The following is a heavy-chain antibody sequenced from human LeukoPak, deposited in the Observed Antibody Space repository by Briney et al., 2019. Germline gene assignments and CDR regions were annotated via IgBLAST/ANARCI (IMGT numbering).Heavy chain of an antibody. J-gene: IGHJ4*02. CDR3: ARDVGRRGFSRQIVGFDY. CDR2: ISAYNGNT. V-gene: IGHV1-18*01. Sequence: ASVKVSCKASGYTFTSYGISWVRQAPGQGLEWMGWISAYNGNTNYAQKLQGRVTMTTDTSTSTAYMELRSLRSDDTAVYYCARDVGRRGFSRQIVGFDYWGQGTLVTVSS. CDR1: GYTFTSYG. D-gene: IGHD2-21*01.